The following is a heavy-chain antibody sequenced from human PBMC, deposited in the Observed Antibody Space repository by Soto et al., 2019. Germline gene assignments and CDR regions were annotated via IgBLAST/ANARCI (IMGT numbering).Heavy chain of an antibody. V-gene: IGHV3-30*18. D-gene: IGHD5-12*01. Sequence: QVQLVESGGGVVQPGRSLRLSCAASGFTFSSYGMHWVRQAPGKGLEWVAVISYDGSNKYYADSVKGRFTISRDNSKNTLYLQMNSLRAEDTAVYYCAKDRVEMATMVGYWGQGTLVTVSS. CDR1: GFTFSSYG. J-gene: IGHJ4*02. CDR3: AKDRVEMATMVGY. CDR2: ISYDGSNK.